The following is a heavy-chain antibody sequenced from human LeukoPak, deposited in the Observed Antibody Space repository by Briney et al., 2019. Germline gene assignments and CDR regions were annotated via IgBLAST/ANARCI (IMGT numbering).Heavy chain of an antibody. Sequence: ASVKVSCKASGYSFNNFGFSWMRQAPGQGLEWLGWISAYNGNTYYIQRLQDRVTLTTDASTDIAYMELTNLTSDDTATYVCARDARIGVAGSLGSDLWGQGTLVTVSS. CDR2: ISAYNGNT. CDR1: GYSFNNFG. J-gene: IGHJ5*02. V-gene: IGHV1-18*01. CDR3: ARDARIGVAGSLGSDL. D-gene: IGHD6-19*01.